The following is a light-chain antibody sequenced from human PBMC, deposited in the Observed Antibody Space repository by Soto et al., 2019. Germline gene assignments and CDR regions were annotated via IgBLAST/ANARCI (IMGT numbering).Light chain of an antibody. CDR3: QQYNNWPRT. Sequence: DIQMTQSPSSLSASVGDRVTITCRASQSISTYLNWFQQKPGKPPKLLIYAASSLQSGVPSRFSGTGSGTEFTLTISSLQSEDFAVYYCQQYNNWPRTFGQGTKVDIK. CDR1: QSISTY. CDR2: AAS. V-gene: IGKV1-39*01. J-gene: IGKJ1*01.